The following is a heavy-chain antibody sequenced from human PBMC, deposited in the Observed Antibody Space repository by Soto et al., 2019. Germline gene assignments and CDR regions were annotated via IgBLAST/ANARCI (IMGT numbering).Heavy chain of an antibody. J-gene: IGHJ4*02. V-gene: IGHV3-48*02. Sequence: EVQLVESGGGLVQPGGSPRLSCAASGFIFTSYSMNWVRQAPGKGLEWLSYIRIDSNHIGYADSVRGRFTISSDIAKNSLYLQMNSLRDEDTAVYYCARDLSYAFDYWGQGTLVTVSS. CDR1: GFIFTSYS. D-gene: IGHD1-26*01. CDR2: IRIDSNHI. CDR3: ARDLSYAFDY.